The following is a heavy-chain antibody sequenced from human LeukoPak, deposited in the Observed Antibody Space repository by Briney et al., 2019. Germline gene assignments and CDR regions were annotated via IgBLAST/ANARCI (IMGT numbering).Heavy chain of an antibody. CDR2: ISGSGGST. J-gene: IGHJ4*02. CDR3: AKSAPFRFWEWLPRDFDY. D-gene: IGHD3-3*01. Sequence: GGSLRLSCAASGFTFSSYAMSWVRQAPGKGLEWVSAISGSGGSTYYAASVKGRFTISRDNSKNTLYLQMNSLIAEDTAVYYWAKSAPFRFWEWLPRDFDYWGQGTLVTVSS. CDR1: GFTFSSYA. V-gene: IGHV3-23*01.